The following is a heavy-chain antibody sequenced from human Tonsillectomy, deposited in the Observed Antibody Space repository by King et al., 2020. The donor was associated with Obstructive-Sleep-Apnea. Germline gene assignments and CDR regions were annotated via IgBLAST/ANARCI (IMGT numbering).Heavy chain of an antibody. J-gene: IGHJ2*01. V-gene: IGHV3-20*01. D-gene: IGHD3-9*01. CDR3: ARTRTNYDILTGYYTYWYFDL. Sequence: VQLVESGGGVVRPGGSLRLSCAASGFTFDDYGMSWVRQAPGKGLEWVSGINWNGGSTGYADSVKGRFTISRDNAKNSLYLQMNSLRAEDTALYHCARTRTNYDILTGYYTYWYFDLWGRGTLVTVSS. CDR2: INWNGGST. CDR1: GFTFDDYG.